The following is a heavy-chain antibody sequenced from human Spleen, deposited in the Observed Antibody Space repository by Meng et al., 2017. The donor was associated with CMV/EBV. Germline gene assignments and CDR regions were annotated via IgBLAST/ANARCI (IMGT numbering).Heavy chain of an antibody. Sequence: GRLVESGGGHVTPWGSLRLPCAPSGFTFSTNSMNWVRQAPGKGLEWVSSISSGSSYISYADSVKGRFTISRDDAKNSLYLQMNSLRVEDTAVYYCARDLQLGGQGTLVTVSS. D-gene: IGHD6-13*01. CDR2: ISSGSSYI. CDR3: ARDLQL. CDR1: GFTFSTNS. J-gene: IGHJ4*02. V-gene: IGHV3-21*01.